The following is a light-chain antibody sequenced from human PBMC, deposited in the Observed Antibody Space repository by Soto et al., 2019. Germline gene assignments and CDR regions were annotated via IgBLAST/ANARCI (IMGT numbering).Light chain of an antibody. J-gene: IGKJ1*01. CDR3: QKYNSAPWT. CDR1: QGISNY. CDR2: TAS. Sequence: DIQMTQSPSSLSASAGDRVTITCRASQGISNYLAWYQQRPGKVPKLLIYTASTLQSVVPSRFSGSGSGAEFTLTISSLQPEDVATYYCQKYNSAPWTFGQGTKVEIK. V-gene: IGKV1-27*01.